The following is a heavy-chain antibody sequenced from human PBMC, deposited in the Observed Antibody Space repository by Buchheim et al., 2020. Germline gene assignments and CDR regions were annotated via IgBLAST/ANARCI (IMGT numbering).Heavy chain of an antibody. CDR2: INHSGST. CDR3: ARGGGDIVVVPAAYPIDY. CDR1: GGSFSGYY. D-gene: IGHD2-2*01. J-gene: IGHJ4*02. Sequence: QVQLQQWGAGLLKPSETLSLTCAVYGGSFSGYYWSWIRQPPGKGLEWIGEINHSGSTNYNPSLKSRVTISVDTSKNQFSLKLSSVTAADTAVYYCARGGGDIVVVPAAYPIDYWGQGTL. V-gene: IGHV4-34*01.